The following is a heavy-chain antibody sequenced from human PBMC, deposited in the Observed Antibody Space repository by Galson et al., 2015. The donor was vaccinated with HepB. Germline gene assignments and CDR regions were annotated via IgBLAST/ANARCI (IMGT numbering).Heavy chain of an antibody. J-gene: IGHJ4*02. CDR1: GGSVSSGSYY. CDR2: IYYSGST. V-gene: IGHV4-61*01. CDR3: ARRGTDSSGYYPLFDY. D-gene: IGHD3-22*01. Sequence: QVQLQESGPGLVKPSETLSLTCTVSGGSVSSGSYYWSWIRQPPGKGLEWIGYIYYSGSTNYNPSLKSRVTISVDTSKNQFSLKLSAVTAAVTAVYYCARRGTDSSGYYPLFDYWGQGTLVTVSS.